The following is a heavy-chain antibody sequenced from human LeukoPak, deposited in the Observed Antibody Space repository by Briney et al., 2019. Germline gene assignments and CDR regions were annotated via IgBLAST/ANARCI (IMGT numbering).Heavy chain of an antibody. Sequence: GGSLRLSCAASGFTFSSYSMNWVRQAPGKGLEWVSSISSSSSYIYYADSVKGRFTISRDNAKNSLYLQMNSLRDEDAAVYYCAKSKNYYFDYWGQGTLVTVSS. CDR2: ISSSSSYI. V-gene: IGHV3-21*01. CDR3: AKSKNYYFDY. J-gene: IGHJ4*02. CDR1: GFTFSSYS. D-gene: IGHD2/OR15-2a*01.